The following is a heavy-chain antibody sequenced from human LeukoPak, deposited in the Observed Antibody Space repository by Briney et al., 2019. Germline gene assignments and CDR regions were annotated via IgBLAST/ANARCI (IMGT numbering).Heavy chain of an antibody. CDR2: INPDGRTT. CDR3: ARVYVGTDTVDFDY. J-gene: IGHJ4*02. CDR1: GFTFTTFW. D-gene: IGHD5-18*01. Sequence: PGGSLRLSCAASGFTFTTFWMNWVRQVPGKGLVWVSLINPDGRTTTYADSVKGRFTISRDNARNTLYLQMNSLRADDTAVYYCARVYVGTDTVDFDYWGQGTLVTVSS. V-gene: IGHV3-74*01.